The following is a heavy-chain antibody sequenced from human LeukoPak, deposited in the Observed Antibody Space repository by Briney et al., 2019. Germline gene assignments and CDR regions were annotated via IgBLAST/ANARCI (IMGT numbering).Heavy chain of an antibody. V-gene: IGHV4-59*01. D-gene: IGHD4-17*01. J-gene: IGHJ4*02. CDR2: IYYSGST. Sequence: SETLSLTCTVSGVSICSYYWSWIRQPPGKGLEWIGYIYYSGSTNYNPSLKSRVTISVDTSKNQFSLKLSSVTAADTAVYYCARALGDYVDYWGQGTLVTVSS. CDR3: ARALGDYVDY. CDR1: GVSICSYY.